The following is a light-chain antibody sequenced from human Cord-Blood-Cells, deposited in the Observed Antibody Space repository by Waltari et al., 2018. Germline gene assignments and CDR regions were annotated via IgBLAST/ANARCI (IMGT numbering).Light chain of an antibody. CDR1: SSDVGGYNY. Sequence: QSALTQPRSVSGSPGQPVTISCPGTSSDVGGYNYVSWYQQPPGKAPKLMIYDVSKRPSGFPDRFSGSKSGNTASLTISGLQAEDEADYYCCSYAGSYTWVFGGGTKLTVL. CDR3: CSYAGSYTWV. J-gene: IGLJ3*02. CDR2: DVS. V-gene: IGLV2-11*01.